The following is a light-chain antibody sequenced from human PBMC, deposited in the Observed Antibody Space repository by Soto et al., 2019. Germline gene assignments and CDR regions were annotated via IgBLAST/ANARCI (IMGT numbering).Light chain of an antibody. J-gene: IGKJ4*01. CDR1: QTVNRNY. V-gene: IGKV3-20*01. CDR2: GAS. Sequence: EIVLTQSPGTLSLSPGERATLSCRASQTVNRNYVAWYQHKPGQAPRLLIYGASNRATGIPDRFSGGGSGTDFTLTISRLEPEDFALYYCQQYSDLPLTSGGGTKVEI. CDR3: QQYSDLPLT.